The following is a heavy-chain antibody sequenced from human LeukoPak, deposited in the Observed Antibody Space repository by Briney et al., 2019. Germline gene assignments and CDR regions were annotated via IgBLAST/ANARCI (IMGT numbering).Heavy chain of an antibody. D-gene: IGHD4-17*01. J-gene: IGHJ4*02. Sequence: ASVKVSCKASGYTFTSYAISWVRQAPGQGLEWMGGIIPIFGTANYAQKFQGRVTITADESTSTAYMEPSSLRSEDTAVYYCARTRGGDYVLDYWGQGTLVTVSS. V-gene: IGHV1-69*13. CDR3: ARTRGGDYVLDY. CDR2: IIPIFGTA. CDR1: GYTFTSYA.